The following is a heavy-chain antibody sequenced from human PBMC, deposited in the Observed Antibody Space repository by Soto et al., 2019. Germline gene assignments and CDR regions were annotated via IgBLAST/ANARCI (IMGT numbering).Heavy chain of an antibody. Sequence: ASVKVSCKASCFTFTRSAITWVRQAPGQRLEWMGWINAGNGNTKYSQKFQGRVTITRDTSASTAYMELSSLRSEDTAVYYCARAVAVPADFDYWGQGTLVTVSS. CDR3: ARAVAVPADFDY. CDR1: CFTFTRSA. CDR2: INAGNGNT. D-gene: IGHD6-19*01. J-gene: IGHJ4*02. V-gene: IGHV1-3*01.